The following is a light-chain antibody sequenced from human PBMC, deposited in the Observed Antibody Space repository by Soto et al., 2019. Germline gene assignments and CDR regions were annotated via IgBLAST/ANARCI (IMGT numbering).Light chain of an antibody. CDR2: EVY. CDR3: SSYAGSNNLVV. CDR1: GSDVGAYNF. Sequence: QSARTQPASVSGSPGQSVTISCTGTGSDVGAYNFVSWYQHHPGKAPQALIYEVYKRPSGVPDRFSGSKSGNTASLTVSGLQTEDEADYYCSSYAGSNNLVVFGGGTQLTVL. J-gene: IGLJ2*01. V-gene: IGLV2-8*01.